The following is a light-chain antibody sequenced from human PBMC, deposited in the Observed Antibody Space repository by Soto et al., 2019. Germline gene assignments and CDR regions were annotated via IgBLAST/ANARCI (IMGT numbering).Light chain of an antibody. CDR2: SYN. Sequence: QSVLTQPPSASGTPGQRVIISCSGSSSNIGSNTVNWYQQIPGTAPTLLIYSYNQRPSGVPDRFSGSKSDTSASLAISGLQSEDEAEYYCAAWDDSLNGVLFGGGTKLTVL. J-gene: IGLJ2*01. V-gene: IGLV1-44*01. CDR3: AAWDDSLNGVL. CDR1: SSNIGSNT.